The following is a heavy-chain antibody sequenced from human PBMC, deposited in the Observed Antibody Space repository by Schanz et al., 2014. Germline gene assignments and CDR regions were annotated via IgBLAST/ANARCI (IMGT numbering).Heavy chain of an antibody. D-gene: IGHD1-7*01. CDR3: AKELRPGTERPRGNFDY. CDR2: IKISGDV. CDR1: GFSFSDYS. V-gene: IGHV3-48*01. J-gene: IGHJ4*02. Sequence: EVQLVESGGGFVQPGGSLRLSCAASGFSFSDYSMNWVRQAPGKGLEWISYIKISGDVFYTDSVKGRFTISRDNAKSSLYLQMNSLRAEDTAVYYCAKELRPGTERPRGNFDYWGQGTLVTVSS.